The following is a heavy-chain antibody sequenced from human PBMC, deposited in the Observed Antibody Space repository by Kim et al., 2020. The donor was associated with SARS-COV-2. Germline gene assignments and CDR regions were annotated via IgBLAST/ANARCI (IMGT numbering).Heavy chain of an antibody. CDR2: IASGGGAI. D-gene: IGHD4-17*01. J-gene: IGHJ6*02. CDR3: ARAAYGFRYYYALDV. Sequence: GGSLRLSCAASGFLFSSYEMAWVRQAPGKGLEWLAYIASGGGAIFYAASVRGRFTISRDNAKSSLYLQMNSLRAEDTAVYYCARAAYGFRYYYALDVWGQGTTVTVSS. CDR1: GFLFSSYE. V-gene: IGHV3-48*03.